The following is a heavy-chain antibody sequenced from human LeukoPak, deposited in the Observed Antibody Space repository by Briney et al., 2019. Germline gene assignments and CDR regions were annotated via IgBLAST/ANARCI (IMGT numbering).Heavy chain of an antibody. Sequence: GGSLRLSCAASGFTFNIYTMNWVRQSPGKGLEWVSSISSSSSNLYYADSVKGRFTISRDNAKNSLYLQMNSLRAEDTAVYYCARVAGYCDSTSNCYSDCWGQGTLVTVSS. CDR2: ISSSSSNL. J-gene: IGHJ4*02. V-gene: IGHV3-21*01. D-gene: IGHD2-2*01. CDR3: ARVAGYCDSTSNCYSDC. CDR1: GFTFNIYT.